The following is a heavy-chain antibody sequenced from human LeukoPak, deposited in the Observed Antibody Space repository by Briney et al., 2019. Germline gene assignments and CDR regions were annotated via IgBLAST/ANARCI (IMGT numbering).Heavy chain of an antibody. CDR1: GYTYSDYG. CDR3: ARSMVRAVTQVASDY. D-gene: IGHD3-10*01. Sequence: ASVKVSCKASGYTYSDYGISWVRQAPGQGLEWMGWISTYNGNTIYAEKLQGRVTMTTDTSTSTAYMGLRSLRSDDTAVYYCARSMVRAVTQVASDYWGQGTLVTVSS. J-gene: IGHJ4*02. V-gene: IGHV1-18*01. CDR2: ISTYNGNT.